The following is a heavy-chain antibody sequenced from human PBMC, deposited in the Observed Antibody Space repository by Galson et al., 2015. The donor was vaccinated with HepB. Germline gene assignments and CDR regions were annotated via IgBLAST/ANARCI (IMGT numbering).Heavy chain of an antibody. Sequence: SLRLSCAASGFTLSSYAMHWVRQAPGKGLEWVSSISSSSSYIYYADSVKGRFTISRDNAKNSLYLQMNSLRAEDTAVYYCARLSVTTDAFDIWGQGTMVTVSS. J-gene: IGHJ3*02. D-gene: IGHD4-17*01. V-gene: IGHV3-21*01. CDR1: GFTLSSYA. CDR3: ARLSVTTDAFDI. CDR2: ISSSSSYI.